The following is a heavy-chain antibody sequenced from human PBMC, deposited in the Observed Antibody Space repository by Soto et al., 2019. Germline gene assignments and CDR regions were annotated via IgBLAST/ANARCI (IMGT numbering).Heavy chain of an antibody. CDR3: ARRRCLGGRCNGGNWLDP. J-gene: IGHJ5*02. CDR1: GDSIRNYY. Sequence: QVLLQESGPGLVKPSGTLSLTCTVSGDSIRNYYWNWVRQPPGKGLEWIGHISYSESTNYNPSLKSRVTLPMDTSKNKFSLKLISVTAADTALYYCARRRCLGGRCNGGNWLDPWGQGILVTVSS. D-gene: IGHD1-26*01. CDR2: ISYSEST. V-gene: IGHV4-59*08.